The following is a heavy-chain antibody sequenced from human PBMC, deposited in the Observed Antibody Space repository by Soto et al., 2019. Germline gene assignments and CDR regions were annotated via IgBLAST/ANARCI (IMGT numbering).Heavy chain of an antibody. V-gene: IGHV3-11*05. D-gene: IGHD1-26*01. CDR2: ISSSSRYT. J-gene: IGHJ4*02. CDR3: TTMNVGRNQVDY. Sequence: QVQLVESGGGLVKPGGSLRLSCAASGFTFSDYYMSWIRQAPGKGLEWVSYISSSSRYTNYAVSGKGRITISRDNAKNSLDLQTNSPGAEDTTVHYCTTMNVGRNQVDYWSQGTMVTVSA. CDR1: GFTFSDYY.